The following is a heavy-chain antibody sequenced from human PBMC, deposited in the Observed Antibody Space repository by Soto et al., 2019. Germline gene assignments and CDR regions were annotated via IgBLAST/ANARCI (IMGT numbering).Heavy chain of an antibody. CDR3: VREDGKVGTNSAFDY. CDR2: INGRGNYI. V-gene: IGHV3-21*01. CDR1: GFTFSTYT. D-gene: IGHD1-26*01. J-gene: IGHJ4*02. Sequence: GGSLRLSCASSGFTFSTYTMNWVRQAPGKGLEWVSSINGRGNYIYYAESVKGRFTISRDNAKNSLYLQMDRLRAEDTTLYYCVREDGKVGTNSAFDYWGLGALVTVSS.